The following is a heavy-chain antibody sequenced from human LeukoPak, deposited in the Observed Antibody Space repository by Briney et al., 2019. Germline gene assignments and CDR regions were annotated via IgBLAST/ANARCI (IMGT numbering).Heavy chain of an antibody. Sequence: ASVRVSCKASGDTFSTYRINWVRQAPGQGLEWMGRIIPSLGTAHYAPKFQGRVTFSADKSTTTAYMDLRSLRSDDTALYYCARGGSSRRDPAWFDPWGQGTLVTVSS. CDR2: IIPSLGTA. CDR1: GDTFSTYR. J-gene: IGHJ5*02. D-gene: IGHD2-15*01. CDR3: ARGGSSRRDPAWFDP. V-gene: IGHV1-69*08.